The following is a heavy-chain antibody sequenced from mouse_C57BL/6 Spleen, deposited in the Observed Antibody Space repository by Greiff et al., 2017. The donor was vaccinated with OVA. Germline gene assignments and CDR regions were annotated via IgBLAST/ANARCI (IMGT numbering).Heavy chain of an antibody. V-gene: IGHV2-2*01. CDR2: IWSGGST. Sequence: QVQLQQSGPGLVQPSQSLSITCTVSGFSLTSYGVHWVRQSPGKGLEWLGVIWSGGSTDYNAAFISRLSISKDNSKSQVFFKMNSLQADDTAIYYCASNYDGYYHWYFDVWGTGTTVTVSS. J-gene: IGHJ1*03. D-gene: IGHD2-3*01. CDR3: ASNYDGYYHWYFDV. CDR1: GFSLTSYG.